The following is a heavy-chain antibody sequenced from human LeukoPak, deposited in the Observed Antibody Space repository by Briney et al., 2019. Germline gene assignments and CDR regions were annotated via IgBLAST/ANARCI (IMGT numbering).Heavy chain of an antibody. V-gene: IGHV4-39*07. Sequence: SETLSLTCTVSGGSISSSSYYWGWIRQPPGKRLEWIGSIYYSGSTNYNPSLKSRVTISVDTSKNQFSLKLSSVTAADTAVYYCASMYYDSSGYSLFDYWGQGTLVTVSS. CDR2: IYYSGST. D-gene: IGHD3-22*01. CDR1: GGSISSSSYY. CDR3: ASMYYDSSGYSLFDY. J-gene: IGHJ4*02.